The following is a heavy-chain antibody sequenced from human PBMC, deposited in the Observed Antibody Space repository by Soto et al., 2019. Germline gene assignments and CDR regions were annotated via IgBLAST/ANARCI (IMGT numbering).Heavy chain of an antibody. CDR1: GGSLSSTPW. Sequence: QVQLQESGPGLVKPSGTRSLTCAVSGGSLSSTPWWSWVRQPPRKGLEWFGDIYHTGSTNYNPSLKSRVTISVDKSNNQFSLNLSSVTAADTAVYYCARDPYYYGSGDKGGFDPWGQGTLVIVSS. CDR3: ARDPYYYGSGDKGGFDP. D-gene: IGHD3-10*01. J-gene: IGHJ5*02. V-gene: IGHV4-4*02. CDR2: IYHTGST.